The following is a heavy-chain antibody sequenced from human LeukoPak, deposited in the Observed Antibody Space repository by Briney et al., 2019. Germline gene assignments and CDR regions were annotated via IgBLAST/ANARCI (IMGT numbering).Heavy chain of an antibody. CDR2: ISSSGSTI. CDR3: ARDPYGPPTEYYFDY. Sequence: GGSLRLSCAASGFTFSDYYMSWIRQAPGKGLEWVSYISSSGSTIYYADSVKGRFTISRDNAKNSLYLQMNSLRAEDTAVYYCARDPYGPPTEYYFDYWGQGTLVTVSS. D-gene: IGHD2-8*01. V-gene: IGHV3-11*01. J-gene: IGHJ4*02. CDR1: GFTFSDYY.